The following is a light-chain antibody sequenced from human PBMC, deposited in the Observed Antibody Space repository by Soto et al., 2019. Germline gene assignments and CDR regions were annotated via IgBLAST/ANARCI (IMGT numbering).Light chain of an antibody. CDR3: QQRSDWPST. J-gene: IGKJ4*01. CDR1: ESVSRY. CDR2: DAS. Sequence: EIVLTQSPATLSLSPGNRATLSCRASESVSRYLAWYQQKPGQAPRLLIYDASSRAAGIPARFSGSGSGTDFTLTITSLEPEDVAVYYCQQRSDWPSTFGGGTKVEIK. V-gene: IGKV3-11*01.